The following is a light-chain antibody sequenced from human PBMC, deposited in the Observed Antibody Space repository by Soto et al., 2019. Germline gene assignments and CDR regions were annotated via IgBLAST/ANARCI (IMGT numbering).Light chain of an antibody. V-gene: IGKV3-15*01. CDR1: QSISSSRY. CDR3: QQYNNWPLT. Sequence: EIVLTQSPGTLSLSPGERATLSCRASQSISSSRYVAWYQQKPGQAPRLLIYGASTRATGIPARFSGSGSGTEFTLTISSLQSEDFAVYYCQQYNNWPLTFGGGTKVDI. J-gene: IGKJ4*01. CDR2: GAS.